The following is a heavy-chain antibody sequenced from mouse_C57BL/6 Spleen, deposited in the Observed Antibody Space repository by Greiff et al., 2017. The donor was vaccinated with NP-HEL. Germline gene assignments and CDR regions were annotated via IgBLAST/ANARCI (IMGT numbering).Heavy chain of an antibody. CDR2: IDPSDSEP. CDR1: GYTFTSYW. CDR3: ARSYDGYSGVADYFDY. V-gene: IGHV1-52*01. Sequence: QVQLQQPGAELVRPGSSVKLSCKASGYTFTSYWMHWVKQRPIQGLEWIGNIDPSDSEPHYNQKFKDKATLTVDKSSSTAYMQLSSLTSEDSAVYYCARSYDGYSGVADYFDYWGQGTTLTVSS. J-gene: IGHJ2*01. D-gene: IGHD2-3*01.